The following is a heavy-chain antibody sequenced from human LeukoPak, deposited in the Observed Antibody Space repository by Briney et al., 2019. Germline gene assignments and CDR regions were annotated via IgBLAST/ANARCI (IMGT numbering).Heavy chain of an antibody. CDR2: IYYSGST. D-gene: IGHD3-3*01. Sequence: SETLSLTCTVSGGSISSYYWSWIRQPPGKGLEWIGYIYYSGSTNYNPSLKSRVTISVGTSKNQFSLKLSSVTAADTAVYYCARGRRHDFWSGYYALDIWDWFDPWGQGTLVTVSS. CDR1: GGSISSYY. J-gene: IGHJ5*02. V-gene: IGHV4-59*01. CDR3: ARGRRHDFWSGYYALDIWDWFDP.